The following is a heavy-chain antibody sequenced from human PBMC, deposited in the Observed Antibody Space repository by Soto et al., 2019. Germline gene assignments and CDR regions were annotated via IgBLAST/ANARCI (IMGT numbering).Heavy chain of an antibody. CDR2: IQGGGSI. CDR1: EFTGSNNY. J-gene: IGHJ4*02. V-gene: IGHV3-66*01. D-gene: IGHD3-10*01. Sequence: EVLLDESGGGLVQPGGSLRLSCSASEFTGSNNYMAWVRQAPGKGLEWVSVIQGGGSIGYADAVRDRFTMSRDSSTNTVLLQMNSLRPEDTAVYFWARGEGSGSNALGDWGQGTLVTVSS. CDR3: ARGEGSGSNALGD.